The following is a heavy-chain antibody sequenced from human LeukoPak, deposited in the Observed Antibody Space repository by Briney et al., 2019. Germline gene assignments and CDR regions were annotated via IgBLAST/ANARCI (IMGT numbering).Heavy chain of an antibody. D-gene: IGHD3-22*01. CDR1: GGSISSSSYQ. Sequence: SETLSLTCTVSGGSISSSSYQWGWIRQPPGKGLEWIGSIYFTGSTYYNPSLKSRVTISVDTSKNQFSLKLSSVTAADTAVYYCARIYYSDSSVYYYFDYWGQGSLVTVSS. CDR2: IYFTGST. V-gene: IGHV4-39*01. CDR3: ARIYYSDSSVYYYFDY. J-gene: IGHJ4*02.